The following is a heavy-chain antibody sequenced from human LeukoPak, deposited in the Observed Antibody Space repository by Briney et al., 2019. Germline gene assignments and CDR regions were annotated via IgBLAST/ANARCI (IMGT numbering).Heavy chain of an antibody. CDR1: GGSFSGYY. Sequence: SETLSLTCAVYGGSFSGYYWSWIRQPPGKGLEWIWEINHSGSTNFNPSLKSRVTISVDTSKNQFSLKLSCVTAADTAVYYCARGRGAARSSGREFDYWGQGTLVTVSS. J-gene: IGHJ4*02. V-gene: IGHV4-34*01. CDR2: INHSGST. CDR3: ARGRGAARSSGREFDY. D-gene: IGHD6-6*01.